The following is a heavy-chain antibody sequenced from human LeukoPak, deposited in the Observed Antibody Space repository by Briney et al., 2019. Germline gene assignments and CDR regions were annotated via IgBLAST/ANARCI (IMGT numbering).Heavy chain of an antibody. V-gene: IGHV3-9*03. J-gene: IGHJ4*02. Sequence: GGSLRLSCAASGFTFDDYAMHWVRQAPGKGLERVSGISWNSGSIGYADSVKGRFTISRDNAKNSLYLQMNSLRAEDMALYYCAKGSTGTTVDYWGQGTLVTVSS. CDR3: AKGSTGTTVDY. CDR1: GFTFDDYA. D-gene: IGHD1-7*01. CDR2: ISWNSGSI.